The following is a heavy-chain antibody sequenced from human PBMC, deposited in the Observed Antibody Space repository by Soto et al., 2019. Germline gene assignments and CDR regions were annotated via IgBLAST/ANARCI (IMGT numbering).Heavy chain of an antibody. CDR1: GYSISSGYY. D-gene: IGHD4-17*01. J-gene: IGHJ3*02. Sequence: PXETLSLTCAVSGYSISSGYYWCCIRQPPGKGLEWIGSIYHSGSTYYNPSLKSRVTISVDTSKNQFSLKLSSVTAADTAVYYCARATVTTFAFDIWGQGTMVTVSS. CDR2: IYHSGST. V-gene: IGHV4-38-2*01. CDR3: ARATVTTFAFDI.